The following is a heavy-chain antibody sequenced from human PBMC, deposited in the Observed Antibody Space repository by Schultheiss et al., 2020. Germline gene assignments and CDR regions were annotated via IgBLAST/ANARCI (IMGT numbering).Heavy chain of an antibody. CDR3: AKDISQWLGGSPDY. V-gene: IGHV3-9*01. CDR1: GFTFSSYA. D-gene: IGHD6-19*01. CDR2: ISWNSGSI. J-gene: IGHJ4*02. Sequence: GGSLRLSCAASGFTFSSYAMHWVRQAPGKGLEWVSGISWNSGSIGYADSVKGRFTISRDNAKNSLYLQMNSLRAEDTALYYCAKDISQWLGGSPDYWGQGTLVTVSS.